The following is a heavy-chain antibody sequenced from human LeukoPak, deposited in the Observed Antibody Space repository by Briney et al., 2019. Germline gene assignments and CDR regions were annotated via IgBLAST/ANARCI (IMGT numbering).Heavy chain of an antibody. CDR2: IKQGGGET. V-gene: IGHV3-7*03. CDR3: ARGPHYGARTDHLDY. Sequence: GRSLRLSCAGSGFTFSRHWMNWVRQAPGKGLEWVANIKQGGGETNYVGSVKGRFTVSRDDANKLVYLQMDSLRADDTAIYYCARGPHYGARTDHLDYWGQGTLVTVSS. J-gene: IGHJ4*02. CDR1: GFTFSRHW. D-gene: IGHD4/OR15-4a*01.